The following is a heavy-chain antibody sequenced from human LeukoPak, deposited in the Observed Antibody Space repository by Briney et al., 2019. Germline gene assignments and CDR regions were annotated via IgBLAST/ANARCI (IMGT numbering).Heavy chain of an antibody. CDR3: ARDRAGWYDDYYYYMDV. D-gene: IGHD6-19*01. J-gene: IGHJ6*03. Sequence: GGSLRLSCAASGFTFDDYCMSWVRQAPGKGLEWVSGINWNGGSTGYADSVKGRFTISRDNAKNSLYLQMNSLRAEDTALYYCARDRAGWYDDYYYYMDVWGKGTTVTVSS. CDR2: INWNGGST. CDR1: GFTFDDYC. V-gene: IGHV3-20*04.